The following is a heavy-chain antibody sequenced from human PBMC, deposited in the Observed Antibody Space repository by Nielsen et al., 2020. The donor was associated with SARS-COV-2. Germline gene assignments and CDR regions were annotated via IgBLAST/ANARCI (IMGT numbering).Heavy chain of an antibody. CDR3: AREGEDGSGSYYNVWYFDY. CDR2: IYYSGST. J-gene: IGHJ4*02. Sequence: ESLKISCTVSGGSISTYYWSWIRQPPGKGLEWIGYIYYSGSTNYNPSLKSRVTISVDTSKNQFSLKLSSVTAADTAVYYCAREGEDGSGSYYNVWYFDYWGQGTLVTVSS. CDR1: GGSISTYY. D-gene: IGHD3-10*01. V-gene: IGHV4-59*01.